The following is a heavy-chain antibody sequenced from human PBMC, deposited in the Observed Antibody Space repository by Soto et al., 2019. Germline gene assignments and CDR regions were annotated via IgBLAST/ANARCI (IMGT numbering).Heavy chain of an antibody. Sequence: GESLKISCKGSGYSFTSYWIGWVRQMPGKGLEWMGIIYPGDSDTRYSPSFQGQVTISADKSISTAYLQWSSLKASDTAMYYCARQLAARRRTNWFDPWGQAPLVSVSS. CDR2: IYPGDSDT. CDR1: GYSFTSYW. J-gene: IGHJ5*02. V-gene: IGHV5-51*01. D-gene: IGHD6-6*01. CDR3: ARQLAARRRTNWFDP.